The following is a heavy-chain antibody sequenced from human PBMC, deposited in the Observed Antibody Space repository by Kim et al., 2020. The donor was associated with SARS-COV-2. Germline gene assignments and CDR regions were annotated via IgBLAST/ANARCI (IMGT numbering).Heavy chain of an antibody. Sequence: SGPTLVNPTQTLTLTCTFSVFSLSTSGMCVSWIRQPPGKALEWLARIDWDDDKYYSTSLKTRLTISKETSKNQVVLTMTNMDPVDTATYYCARIPNSSSGYYFDYWGQGTLVTVSS. CDR1: VFSLSTSGMC. CDR3: ARIPNSSSGYYFDY. V-gene: IGHV2-70*11. J-gene: IGHJ4*02. D-gene: IGHD6-6*01. CDR2: IDWDDDK.